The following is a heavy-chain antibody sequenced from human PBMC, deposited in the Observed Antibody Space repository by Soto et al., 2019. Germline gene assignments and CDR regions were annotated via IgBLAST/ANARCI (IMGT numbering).Heavy chain of an antibody. Sequence: QVQLVESGGGVVQPGRSLRLSCAASGFTFSSYAMHWVRQAPGKGLEWVAVISYDGSNKYYADSVKGRFTISRDNSKNTLYLQMNSLRAEDTAVYYCAKDLEYYDSSGPWRGYFDYWGQGTLVTVSS. CDR2: ISYDGSNK. D-gene: IGHD3-22*01. J-gene: IGHJ4*02. V-gene: IGHV3-30-3*01. CDR3: AKDLEYYDSSGPWRGYFDY. CDR1: GFTFSSYA.